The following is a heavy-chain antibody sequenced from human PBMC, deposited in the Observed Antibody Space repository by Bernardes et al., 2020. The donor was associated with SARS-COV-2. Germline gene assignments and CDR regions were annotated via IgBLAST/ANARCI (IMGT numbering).Heavy chain of an antibody. CDR1: GFSSSSYW. D-gene: IGHD1-26*01. Sequence: GRSLRPSCAAFGFSSSSYWMSCVRQAPGKVLEWVATIIPEVTQNNYVDSVKGRFTISRDNAKNSLYLQMNSLRAEDTAVYYCARDTTSGATTDYYSYYGMDVWGQGTTVTVSS. V-gene: IGHV3-7*01. CDR3: ARDTTSGATTDYYSYYGMDV. J-gene: IGHJ6*02. CDR2: IIPEVTQN.